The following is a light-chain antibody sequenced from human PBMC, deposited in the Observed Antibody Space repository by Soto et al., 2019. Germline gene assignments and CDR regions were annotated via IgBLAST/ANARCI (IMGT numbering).Light chain of an antibody. CDR3: QQYNSYRT. CDR1: ASISSW. V-gene: IGKV1-5*03. Sequence: DIQMTQSPSTLSASVVDRVTITCRASASISSWLAWYQQQPGKAPKLLIYKSSILENGVPSRFSGGGSGTEFTLTISSLQPDDFATYYCQQYNSYRTFGQGTKVDI. J-gene: IGKJ1*01. CDR2: KSS.